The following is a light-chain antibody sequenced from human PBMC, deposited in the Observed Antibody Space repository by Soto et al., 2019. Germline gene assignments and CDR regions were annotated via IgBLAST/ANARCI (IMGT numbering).Light chain of an antibody. V-gene: IGLV2-14*01. Sequence: QSVLTQPASVSGSPGQSITISCTGASSDVGGYNFVSWYQHHPGKAPKLILYAVTSRPSGVSNRFSDSKSGNTASLTISGLQADDEADYYCSSYASSNNYVFGTGTKVTVL. CDR1: SSDVGGYNF. CDR2: AVT. J-gene: IGLJ1*01. CDR3: SSYASSNNYV.